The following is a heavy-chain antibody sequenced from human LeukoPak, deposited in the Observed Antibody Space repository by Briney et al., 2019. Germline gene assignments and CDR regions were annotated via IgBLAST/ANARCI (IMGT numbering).Heavy chain of an antibody. J-gene: IGHJ5*02. CDR1: GSTFTSYG. V-gene: IGHV1-18*01. CDR3: ARGTFDYYGSGSQNWFDP. D-gene: IGHD3-10*01. CDR2: ISAYNGNT. Sequence: ASVKVSCKASGSTFTSYGISWVRQAPGQGLEWMGWISAYNGNTNYAQKLQGRVTMTTDTSTSTAYMELRSLRSDDTAVYYCARGTFDYYGSGSQNWFDPWGQGTLVTVSS.